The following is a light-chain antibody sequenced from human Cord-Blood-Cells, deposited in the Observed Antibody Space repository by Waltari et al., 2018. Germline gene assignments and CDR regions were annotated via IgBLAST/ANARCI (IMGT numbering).Light chain of an antibody. J-gene: IGLJ3*02. Sequence: QSALTQPASVSGSPGQSITISCTGTSSDDGRSNLVSWYQQHPGKAPKLMIYEGSKRPSGVSNRFSGSKSGNTASLTISGLQAEDEADYYCCSYAGSRRVFGGGTKLTVL. CDR1: SSDDGRSNL. CDR2: EGS. V-gene: IGLV2-23*01. CDR3: CSYAGSRRV.